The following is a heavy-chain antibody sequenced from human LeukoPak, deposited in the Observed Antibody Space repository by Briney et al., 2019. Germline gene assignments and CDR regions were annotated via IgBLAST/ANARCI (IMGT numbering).Heavy chain of an antibody. CDR1: GGSISSYY. CDR3: ARVSATTVTYGAFDI. J-gene: IGHJ3*02. Sequence: SETLSLTCTVSGGSISSYYWSWIRQPPGKGLEWIGYIYYSGSTYYNPSLKSRVTISVDTSKNQFSLKLSSVTAADTAVYYCARVSATTVTYGAFDIWGQGTMVTVSS. V-gene: IGHV4-59*12. D-gene: IGHD4-17*01. CDR2: IYYSGST.